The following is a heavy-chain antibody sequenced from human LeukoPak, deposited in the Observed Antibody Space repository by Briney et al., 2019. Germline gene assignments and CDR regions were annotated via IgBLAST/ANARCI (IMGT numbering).Heavy chain of an antibody. CDR3: ARDLGYSSGWSYYFDY. CDR2: ISAYSGNT. J-gene: IGHJ4*02. Sequence: GASVKVSCKASGYTFTSYGISWVRQAPGQGLEWMGWISAYSGNTNYAQKLQGRVTMTTDTATSTAYMELRGLRSDDTAVYYCARDLGYSSGWSYYFDYWGQGTLVTVSS. D-gene: IGHD6-19*01. CDR1: GYTFTSYG. V-gene: IGHV1-18*01.